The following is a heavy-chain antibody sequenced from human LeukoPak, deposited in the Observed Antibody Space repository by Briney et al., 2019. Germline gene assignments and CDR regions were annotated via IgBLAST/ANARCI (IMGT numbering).Heavy chain of an antibody. V-gene: IGHV6-1*01. CDR2: TYYRSKWYN. D-gene: IGHD2-21*02. Sequence: SQTLSLTCAISGDSVSSNSAAWNWIRQSPSRGLEWLGRTYYRSKWYNDYAVSVKSRITINPDTSKNQFSLQLNSVTPEDTAVYYCARDLRGHYCGGDCYSNWFDPWGQGTLVTVSS. CDR1: GDSVSSNSAA. CDR3: ARDLRGHYCGGDCYSNWFDP. J-gene: IGHJ5*02.